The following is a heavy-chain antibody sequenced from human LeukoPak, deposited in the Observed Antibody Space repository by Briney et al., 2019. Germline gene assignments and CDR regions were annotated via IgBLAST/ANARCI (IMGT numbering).Heavy chain of an antibody. V-gene: IGHV3-48*02. CDR1: GFTFSSYR. CDR2: ISSSTSTI. CDR3: ARDHGSGSYQDY. D-gene: IGHD3-10*01. J-gene: IGHJ4*02. Sequence: GGSLRLSCAASGFTFSSYRMNWVRQAPRKGLEWVSYISSSTSTIYYGDSVKGRFTISRDNAKNSLYLQMNSLRDEDTAVYYCARDHGSGSYQDYWGQGTLVTVSS.